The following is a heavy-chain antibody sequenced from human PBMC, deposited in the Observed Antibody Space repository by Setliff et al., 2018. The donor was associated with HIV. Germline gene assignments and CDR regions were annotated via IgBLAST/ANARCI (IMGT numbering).Heavy chain of an antibody. D-gene: IGHD3-9*01. CDR1: GFTFSSYT. CDR2: ISGSGGSK. CDR3: AKTSNTGYLFCSDY. J-gene: IGHJ4*02. Sequence: GGSLRLSCAASGFTFSSYTMSWVRQAPGKGLEWVSTISGSGGSKYYADSVKGRFTISRDNSKNTLYLQMNSLRAEDTAVYYCAKTSNTGYLFCSDYWGQGTLVTVSS. V-gene: IGHV3-23*01.